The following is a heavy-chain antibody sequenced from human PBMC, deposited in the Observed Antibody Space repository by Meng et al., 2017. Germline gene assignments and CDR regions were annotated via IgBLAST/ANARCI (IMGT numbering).Heavy chain of an antibody. CDR3: AREISYSSGWPFDY. J-gene: IGHJ4*02. Sequence: ASVKVSCKASGYTFTGYYMHWVRQAPGQGLEWMGRINPNSGGTNYAQKFQGRVTMTRDTSISTAYMELSRLRSDDTAAYYCAREISYSSGWPFDYWGQGTLVTVSS. V-gene: IGHV1-2*06. CDR1: GYTFTGYY. D-gene: IGHD6-19*01. CDR2: INPNSGGT.